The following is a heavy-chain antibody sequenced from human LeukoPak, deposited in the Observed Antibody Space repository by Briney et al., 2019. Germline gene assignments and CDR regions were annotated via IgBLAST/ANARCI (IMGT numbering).Heavy chain of an antibody. CDR1: GGSLSGYY. V-gene: IGHV4-34*01. CDR3: ARPTGRGGYPTDPFDI. CDR2: INHSGGTT. D-gene: IGHD6-25*01. Sequence: SETLSLTCAVYGGSLSGYYWSWIRQPPGKGLEWIGEINHSGGTTNYNPSLKSRVTISVDKSKNQFSLQLSSVTAADTALYYCARPTGRGGYPTDPFDIWGQGTMVTVSS. J-gene: IGHJ3*02.